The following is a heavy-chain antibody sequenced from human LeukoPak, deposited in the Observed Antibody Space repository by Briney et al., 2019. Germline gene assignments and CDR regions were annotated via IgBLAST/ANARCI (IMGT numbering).Heavy chain of an antibody. CDR3: AKTFFFDRSGYYLDS. Sequence: GGSLRLSCAASGFPFTTHAMSWVRQASGKRLEWHSVISGSGGTIYYADSVKGRFTMSRDNSKNTLYLQMDSLRAEDTALYFCAKTFFFDRSGYYLDSWGLGTLVTVSS. CDR2: ISGSGGTI. CDR1: GFPFTTHA. D-gene: IGHD3-22*01. J-gene: IGHJ4*02. V-gene: IGHV3-23*01.